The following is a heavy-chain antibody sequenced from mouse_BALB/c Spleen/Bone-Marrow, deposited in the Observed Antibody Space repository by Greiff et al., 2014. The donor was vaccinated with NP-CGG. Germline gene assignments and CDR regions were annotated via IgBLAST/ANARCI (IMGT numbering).Heavy chain of an antibody. V-gene: IGHV1S41*01. D-gene: IGHD2-1*01. Sequence: DLVKPGASVKLSCKASGYTFTNYWINWIKQRPGQGLEWIGRIAPGSGSTYYNEMFKGKATLTVDTSSSTAYIQLSSLSSEVSAVYFCAGGIYYGNYVYAMDYWGQGTSVTVSS. CDR1: GYTFTNYW. J-gene: IGHJ4*01. CDR2: IAPGSGST. CDR3: AGGIYYGNYVYAMDY.